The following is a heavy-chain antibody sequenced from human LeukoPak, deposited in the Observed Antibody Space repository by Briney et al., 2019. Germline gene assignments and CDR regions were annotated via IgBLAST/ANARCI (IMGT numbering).Heavy chain of an antibody. CDR1: GGSFSSGGYY. V-gene: IGHV4-31*03. CDR3: ARLRAGYCGGDCYQP. Sequence: SETLSLTCTVSGGSFSSGGYYWSWIRQHPGKGLEWVGYIFYSGTTYYNPSLKSRVIISVDASKNQFSLKLNSVTAADTAVYYCARLRAGYCGGDCYQPWGQGTLVTVSS. CDR2: IFYSGTT. J-gene: IGHJ5*02. D-gene: IGHD2-21*02.